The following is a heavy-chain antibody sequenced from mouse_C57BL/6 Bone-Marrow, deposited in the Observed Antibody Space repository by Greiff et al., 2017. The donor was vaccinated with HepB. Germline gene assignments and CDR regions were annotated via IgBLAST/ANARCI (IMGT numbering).Heavy chain of an antibody. D-gene: IGHD1-1*01. CDR2: INPNNGGT. CDR1: GYTFTDYY. V-gene: IGHV1-26*01. Sequence: EVQLQQSGPELVKPGASVKISCKASGYTFTDYYMNWVKQSHGKSLEWIGDINPNNGGTSYNQKFKGKATLTVDKSSSTAYMELRSLTSEDSAVYYCARGDGSSYGDYWGQGTTLTVSS. CDR3: ARGDGSSYGDY. J-gene: IGHJ2*01.